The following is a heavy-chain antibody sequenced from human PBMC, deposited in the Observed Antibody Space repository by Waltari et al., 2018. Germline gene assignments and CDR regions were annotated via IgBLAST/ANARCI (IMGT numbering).Heavy chain of an antibody. CDR1: GFTFRSYE. V-gene: IGHV3-48*03. J-gene: IGHJ6*03. CDR2: ISSSGSTI. D-gene: IGHD6-13*01. CDR3: ARGAAASSSLYYYYMDV. Sequence: EVQLVESGGGLVQPGGSLRLSCAASGFTFRSYEMNWVRQAPGKGLEWVSYISSSGSTIYYADSVKGRFTISGDNAKNSLYLQMNSLRAEDTTVYYCARGAAASSSLYYYYMDVWGKGTTVTVSS.